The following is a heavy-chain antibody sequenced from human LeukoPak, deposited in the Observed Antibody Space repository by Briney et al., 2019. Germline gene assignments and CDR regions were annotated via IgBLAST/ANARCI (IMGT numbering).Heavy chain of an antibody. Sequence: ASVKVSCKASGYTFTSYDINWVRQATGQGLEWMGWMNPNSGNTGYAQKLQGRVTMTTDTSTSTAYMELRSLRSDDTAVYYCARDRDSSSWYRGYGMDVWGQGTSVTVSS. V-gene: IGHV1-8*01. CDR3: ARDRDSSSWYRGYGMDV. J-gene: IGHJ6*02. CDR2: MNPNSGNT. D-gene: IGHD6-13*01. CDR1: GYTFTSYD.